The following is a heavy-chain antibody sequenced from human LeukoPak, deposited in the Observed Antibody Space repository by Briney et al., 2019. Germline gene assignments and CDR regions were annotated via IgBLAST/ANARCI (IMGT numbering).Heavy chain of an antibody. CDR1: GFTFSSYG. Sequence: GGSLRLSCAASGFTFSSYGMHWVRQAPGKGLEWVAVISYDGSNKYYADSVKGRFTISRDNSKNTLYLQMNSLRAEDTAVYYCAKSHDYGDYGFDYWGQGTLVTVSS. CDR3: AKSHDYGDYGFDY. CDR2: ISYDGSNK. D-gene: IGHD4-17*01. J-gene: IGHJ4*02. V-gene: IGHV3-30*18.